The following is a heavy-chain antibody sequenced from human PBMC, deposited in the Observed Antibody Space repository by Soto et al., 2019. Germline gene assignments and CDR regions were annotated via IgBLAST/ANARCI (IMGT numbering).Heavy chain of an antibody. D-gene: IGHD5-18*01. CDR2: IRANTAGGTT. V-gene: IGHV3-15*01. J-gene: IGHJ4*02. CDR3: TADDAIQLWSSADH. Sequence: DVQLVESGGGLVKPGGSLRLSCVASGFSFNEAWMSWVRQAPGKGLEWVGRIRANTAGGTTDYSAPVKGRFTVSRDDSKKTVYLQMNSLKPEDTAIYYCTADDAIQLWSSADHWGQGTLVTVSS. CDR1: GFSFNEAW.